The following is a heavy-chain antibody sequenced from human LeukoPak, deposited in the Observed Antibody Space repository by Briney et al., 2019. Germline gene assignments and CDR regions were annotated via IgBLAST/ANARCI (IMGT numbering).Heavy chain of an antibody. CDR2: ISGSSGSI. CDR3: AKTTVTSRLDY. D-gene: IGHD4-17*01. V-gene: IGHV3-23*01. Sequence: ETLSLTCTVSGGSISSSSYYWGWIRQAPGKGLEWVSTISGSSGSIFYADSVQGRFTISRDNSKNTLYLQMNSLRADDTAVYYCAKTTVTSRLDYWGQGTLVTVSS. CDR1: GGSISSSSYY. J-gene: IGHJ4*02.